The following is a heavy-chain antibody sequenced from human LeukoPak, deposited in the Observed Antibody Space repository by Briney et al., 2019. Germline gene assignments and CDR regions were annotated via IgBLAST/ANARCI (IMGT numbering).Heavy chain of an antibody. Sequence: GASVKVSCKASGYTFTGYYMHWVRQAPGQGLEWMGWINPNSGGTNYAQKFQGRVTMTRDTSISTAYMELSRLRSDDTAVYYCARETDLEGSSLFYWGQGTLVTVSS. J-gene: IGHJ4*02. CDR2: INPNSGGT. V-gene: IGHV1-2*02. CDR3: ARETDLEGSSLFY. D-gene: IGHD6-13*01. CDR1: GYTFTGYY.